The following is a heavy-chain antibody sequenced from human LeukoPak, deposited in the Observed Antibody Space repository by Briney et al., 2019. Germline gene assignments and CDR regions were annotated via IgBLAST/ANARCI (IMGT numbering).Heavy chain of an antibody. CDR1: GFSFNKYW. V-gene: IGHV3-7*01. CDR3: PSTTYDDRKDTYRHFDS. Sequence: PGGSLRLSCAASGFSFNKYWMTWVRQAPGRGLEWVANIKEDGSQKYYLDSVRGRFTISRDNADKLLYLQMSGLRVEDTPVYFCPSTTYDDRKDTYRHFDSWGTGTL. J-gene: IGHJ4*02. D-gene: IGHD3-16*01. CDR2: IKEDGSQK.